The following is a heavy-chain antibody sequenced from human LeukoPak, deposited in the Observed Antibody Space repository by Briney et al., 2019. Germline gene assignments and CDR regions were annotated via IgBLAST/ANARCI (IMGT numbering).Heavy chain of an antibody. J-gene: IGHJ5*02. CDR1: GLTVGNEA. CDR2: GSI. D-gene: IGHD3-16*02. V-gene: IGHV3-43*02. Sequence: GGARRLSGAASGLTVGNEAMQSAGQGPGEGLEWVGSIDYAESVKGRFTISRDNHKNFLYLQMNTIRPEATALYSCAKGFASLPYRNHFDPWGQGTLVPVS. CDR3: AKGFASLPYRNHFDP.